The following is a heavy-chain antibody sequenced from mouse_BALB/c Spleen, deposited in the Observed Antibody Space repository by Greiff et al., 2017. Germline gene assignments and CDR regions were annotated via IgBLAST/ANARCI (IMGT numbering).Heavy chain of an antibody. CDR1: GFTFSSFG. CDR2: ISSGSSTI. V-gene: IGHV5-17*02. D-gene: IGHD1-1*01. CDR3: ARWGFYYGSSVDY. Sequence: EVHLVESGGGLVQPGGSRKLSCAASGFTFSSFGMHWVRQAPEKGLEWVAYISSGSSTIYYADTVKGRFTISRDNPKNTLFLQMTSLRSEDTAMYYCARWGFYYGSSVDYWGQGTTLTVSS. J-gene: IGHJ2*01.